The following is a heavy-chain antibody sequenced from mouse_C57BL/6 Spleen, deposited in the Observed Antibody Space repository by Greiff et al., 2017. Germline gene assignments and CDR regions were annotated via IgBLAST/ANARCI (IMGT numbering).Heavy chain of an antibody. CDR1: GYTFTSYW. D-gene: IGHD3-2*02. V-gene: IGHV1-59*01. CDR3: AETTAQATAWFAY. J-gene: IGHJ3*01. Sequence: VQLQQPGAELVRPGTSVKLSCKASGYTFTSYWMHWVKQRPGQGLAWIGVIDPSDGYTNYNQKFKGKATFTVDTSSSTAYMQLSSLTSEDSAVXYCAETTAQATAWFAYWGQGTLVTVSA. CDR2: IDPSDGYT.